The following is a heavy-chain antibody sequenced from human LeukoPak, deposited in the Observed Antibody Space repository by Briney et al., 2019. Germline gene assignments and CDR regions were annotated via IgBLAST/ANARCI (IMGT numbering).Heavy chain of an antibody. D-gene: IGHD3-10*01. Sequence: GASVKVSCKASGYTFTGYYMHWVRQAPGQGLEWMGWINPNSGGTNYAQKFQGRVTMTRDTSISTAYMELRSLRSDDTAVYYCARGMGSHDAFDIWGQGTMVTVSS. CDR3: ARGMGSHDAFDI. J-gene: IGHJ3*02. CDR2: INPNSGGT. V-gene: IGHV1-2*02. CDR1: GYTFTGYY.